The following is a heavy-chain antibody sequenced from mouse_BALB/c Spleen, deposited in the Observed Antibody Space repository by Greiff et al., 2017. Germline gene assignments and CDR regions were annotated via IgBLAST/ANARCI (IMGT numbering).Heavy chain of an antibody. CDR2: IDPANGNT. Sequence: VQLQQSGAELVKPGASVKLSCTASGFNIKDTYMPWVKQRPEQGLEWIGRIDPANGNTKYDPKFQGKATITADTSSNTAYLQLSSLTSEDTAVYYCASNPDYYGSSPYYAMDYWGQGTSVTVSS. CDR1: GFNIKDTY. J-gene: IGHJ4*01. D-gene: IGHD1-1*01. V-gene: IGHV14-3*02. CDR3: ASNPDYYGSSPYYAMDY.